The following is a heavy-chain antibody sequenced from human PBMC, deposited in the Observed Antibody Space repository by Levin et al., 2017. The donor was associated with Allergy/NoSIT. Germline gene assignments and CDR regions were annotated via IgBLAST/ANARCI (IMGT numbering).Heavy chain of an antibody. J-gene: IGHJ6*02. V-gene: IGHV4-59*01. D-gene: IGHD3-3*01. CDR3: ARDRTISTQQTYYYGMDV. Sequence: SQTLSLTCTVSGGSISSYYWSWLRQPPGKGLEWIGYIYYSGRTNYNPSLKSRVTISVDTSKNQFSLKLSSVTAADTAVYYCARDRTISTQQTYYYGMDVWGQGTTVTVSS. CDR2: IYYSGRT. CDR1: GGSISSYY.